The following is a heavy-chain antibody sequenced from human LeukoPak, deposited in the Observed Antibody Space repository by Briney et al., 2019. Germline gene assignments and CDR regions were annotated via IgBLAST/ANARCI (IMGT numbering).Heavy chain of an antibody. CDR3: ARLGTYYYDSSGLNT. J-gene: IGHJ4*02. V-gene: IGHV3-11*01. CDR1: GSTFSGYY. CDR2: ISSSGSTI. Sequence: GGSLRLSCAASGSTFSGYYMSWIRQASGKGLEWVSYISSSGSTIYYADSVKGRFTISRDNAKNSLYLQMNSLRAEDTAVYYCARLGTYYYDSSGLNTWGQGTLVTVSS. D-gene: IGHD3-22*01.